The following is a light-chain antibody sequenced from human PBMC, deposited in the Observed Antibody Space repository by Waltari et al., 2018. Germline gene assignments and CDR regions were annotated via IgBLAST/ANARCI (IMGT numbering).Light chain of an antibody. CDR3: NSRDTSVFPVV. Sequence: SSELTQDPTVSVALGQTVKITCQGDSLKTYYPSWYQQKPGQAPVLVIYGKNIRPSGIPDRLSGSRSGNTASLTVTGAQAEDEADYYCNSRDTSVFPVVFGGGTKVTVL. CDR2: GKN. J-gene: IGLJ2*01. V-gene: IGLV3-19*01. CDR1: SLKTYY.